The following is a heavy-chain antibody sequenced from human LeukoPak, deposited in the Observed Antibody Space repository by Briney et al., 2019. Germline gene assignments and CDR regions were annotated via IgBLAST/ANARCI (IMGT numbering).Heavy chain of an antibody. J-gene: IGHJ3*02. Sequence: GGSLRLSCAASGFTFSSIAMNWVRQVPGKGLEWVATISISGEHTYYADSVKGRFTIARDNAKNSLYLQMNSLRAEDTAVYYCARDIYSSGTDAFDIWGQGTMVTVSS. CDR3: ARDIYSSGTDAFDI. V-gene: IGHV3-21*01. CDR1: GFTFSSIA. CDR2: ISISGEHT. D-gene: IGHD6-19*01.